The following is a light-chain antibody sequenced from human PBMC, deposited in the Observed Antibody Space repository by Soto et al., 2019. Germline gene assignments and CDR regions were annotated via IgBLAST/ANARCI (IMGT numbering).Light chain of an antibody. CDR2: EVT. V-gene: IGLV2-23*02. CDR3: CSYAGSDTFVV. J-gene: IGLJ2*01. CDR1: SSDVGSYNL. Sequence: QSVLTQPASVSGSPGQSITISCTGTSSDVGSYNLVSWYQQLPGKAPKLMIYEVTKRPSGVSNRFSGSKSGNTASLTISGLQAEDEADYYCCSYAGSDTFVVFGGGTKVTVL.